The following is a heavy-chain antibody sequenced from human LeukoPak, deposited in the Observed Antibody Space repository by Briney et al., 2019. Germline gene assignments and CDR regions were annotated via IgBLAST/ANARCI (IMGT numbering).Heavy chain of an antibody. CDR1: GYSFTTYW. V-gene: IGHV5-51*01. J-gene: IGHJ4*02. D-gene: IGHD4-23*01. CDR3: VRHPTVETGGDY. Sequence: GESLKISCKGSGYSFTTYWIAWVRQMPGKGLEWMGIIYPGDSETRYSPFFRGQVTISADKSISTAYLQWSSLKASDTAMYYCVRHPTVETGGDYWGQGTLVTVSS. CDR2: IYPGDSET.